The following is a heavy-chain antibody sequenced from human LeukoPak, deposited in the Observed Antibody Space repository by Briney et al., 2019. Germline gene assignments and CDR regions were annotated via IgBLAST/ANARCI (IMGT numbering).Heavy chain of an antibody. J-gene: IGHJ6*03. Sequence: GGSLRLSCAASGFTVSSNYMSWVRQAPGKGLEWVSVIDSGGSTYYADSVKGPFTISRDNSRNTLYLQMNSLRAEDTAVYYCARSTVVTGRYYYYYMDVWGKGTTVSVSS. CDR1: GFTVSSNY. CDR3: ARSTVVTGRYYYYYMDV. D-gene: IGHD4-23*01. CDR2: IDSGGST. V-gene: IGHV3-53*01.